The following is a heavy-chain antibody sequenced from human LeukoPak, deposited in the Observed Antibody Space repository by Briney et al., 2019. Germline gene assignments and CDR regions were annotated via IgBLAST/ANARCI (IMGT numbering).Heavy chain of an antibody. CDR2: IYHSGNT. Sequence: SETLSLTCPVSGGSICSSSFYWGWIRQPPGKGLERIGSIYHSGNTYYNPSLKSRVTISVDTSKNQFSLKLRSVTAADTAVYYCARPQRDRCGYSPIDSWGHGDLLTVSS. J-gene: IGHJ5*01. CDR1: GGSICSSSFY. CDR3: ARPQRDRCGYSPIDS. V-gene: IGHV4-39*01. D-gene: IGHD3-22*01.